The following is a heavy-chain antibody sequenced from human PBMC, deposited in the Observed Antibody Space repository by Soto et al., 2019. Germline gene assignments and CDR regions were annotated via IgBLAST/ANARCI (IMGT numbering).Heavy chain of an antibody. CDR3: AKGSPIAVAGKFGFDP. J-gene: IGHJ5*02. CDR1: GFTFSSDA. Sequence: GGSLRLSCAASGFTFSSDAMSWVRQAPGKGLERVSAISGSGGSTYYADSVKGRFTISRDNSKNTLYLQMNSLRAEDTAVYYCAKGSPIAVAGKFGFDPWGQGTLVTVSS. CDR2: ISGSGGST. D-gene: IGHD6-19*01. V-gene: IGHV3-23*01.